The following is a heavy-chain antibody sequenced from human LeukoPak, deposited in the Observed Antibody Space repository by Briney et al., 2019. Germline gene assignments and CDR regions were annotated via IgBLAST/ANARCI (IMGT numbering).Heavy chain of an antibody. CDR3: ARDAKVYGGKNWFDP. V-gene: IGHV3-30*04. J-gene: IGHJ5*02. CDR2: ISYDGSNK. D-gene: IGHD4-23*01. CDR1: GFTFSSYA. Sequence: PGGSLRLSCAASGFTFSSYAMHWVRQAPGKGLEWVAVISYDGSNKYYADSVKGRFTISRDNSKNTLYLQMNSLRAEDTAVYYCARDAKVYGGKNWFDPWGQGTLVTVSS.